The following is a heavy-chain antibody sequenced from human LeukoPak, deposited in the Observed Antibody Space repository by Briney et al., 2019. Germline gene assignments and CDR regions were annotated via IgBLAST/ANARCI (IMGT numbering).Heavy chain of an antibody. Sequence: GGSLTLSCAASGFTFSSYAMSWVRQAPGKGLEWVSAISGSGGSTYYADSVKGRFTISRDKSKNTLYLQMNSLRAEDTAVYYCAKVSVFLRYFDLNPAGYYFDYWGQGTLVTVSS. CDR3: AKVSVFLRYFDLNPAGYYFDY. D-gene: IGHD3-9*01. CDR1: GFTFSSYA. V-gene: IGHV3-23*01. J-gene: IGHJ4*02. CDR2: ISGSGGST.